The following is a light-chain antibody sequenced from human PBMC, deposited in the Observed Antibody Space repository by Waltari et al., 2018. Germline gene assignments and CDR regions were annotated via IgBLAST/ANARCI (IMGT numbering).Light chain of an antibody. J-gene: IGKJ1*01. CDR1: QSVSRL. Sequence: IQMTQSPSTLSASVGDRVTMTCRASQSVSRLLAWYQQKPGKAPKLLIYKTSTVESGRPSRFSGSGSGTEFSLTISSLQPDDFATYYCQHYSTYSWTFGQGTKLEIK. V-gene: IGKV1-5*03. CDR3: QHYSTYSWT. CDR2: KTS.